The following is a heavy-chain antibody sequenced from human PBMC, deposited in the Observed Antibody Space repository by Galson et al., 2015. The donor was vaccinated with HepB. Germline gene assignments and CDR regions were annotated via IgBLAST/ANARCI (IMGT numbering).Heavy chain of an antibody. CDR2: ISGSGGST. D-gene: IGHD2-2*01. CDR1: GFTFSSYA. CDR3: AKCPVPSDHGETVPLWFDP. J-gene: IGHJ5*02. V-gene: IGHV3-23*01. Sequence: SLRLSCAASGFTFSSYAMSWVRQAPGKGLEWVSAISGSGGSTYYADSVKGRFTISRDNSKNTLYLQMNSLRAEDTAVYYCAKCPVPSDHGETVPLWFDPWGQGTLVTVSS.